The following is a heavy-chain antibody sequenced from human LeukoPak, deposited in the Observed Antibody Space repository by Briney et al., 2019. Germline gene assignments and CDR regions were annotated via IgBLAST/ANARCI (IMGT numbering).Heavy chain of an antibody. CDR2: INHSGST. V-gene: IGHV4-34*01. D-gene: IGHD5-18*01. Sequence: SETLSLTCAVYGGSFSGYYWNWIRQPPGKGLEWIGEINHSGSTNYNPSLKSRVTISVDTSKNQFSLKLSSVTAADTAVYYCARGYSYGYNALDYWGQGTLVTVSS. CDR1: GGSFSGYY. J-gene: IGHJ4*02. CDR3: ARGYSYGYNALDY.